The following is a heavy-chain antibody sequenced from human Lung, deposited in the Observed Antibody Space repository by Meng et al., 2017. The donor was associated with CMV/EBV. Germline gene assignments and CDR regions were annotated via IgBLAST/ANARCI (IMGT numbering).Heavy chain of an antibody. D-gene: IGHD2-2*01. CDR2: FDPEDGET. V-gene: IGHV1-24*01. Sequence: SVKVPCXVSGYALRDLSMHWVRQAPGKGLEWMGGFDPEDGETIYAQNFQGRVTMTEDTRTDTAYMEVGSLTFEDTAVYYCATNSRTREWVYGMDVWGQGTTVTVSS. CDR1: GYALRDLS. J-gene: IGHJ6*02. CDR3: ATNSRTREWVYGMDV.